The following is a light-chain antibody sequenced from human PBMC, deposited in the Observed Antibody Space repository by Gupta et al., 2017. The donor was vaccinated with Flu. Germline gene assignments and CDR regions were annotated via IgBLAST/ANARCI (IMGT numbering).Light chain of an antibody. CDR2: EVS. Sequence: QSALTQPASVSGSPGQSIPISCTGTSSDVGGYNYVSWYQQHPGKAPKLMIYEVSNRPSGVSNRFSGSKSGNTASLTISGLQAEDEADYYCSSYTSSSTLVVGTGTKVTVL. J-gene: IGLJ1*01. CDR3: SSYTSSSTLV. CDR1: SSDVGGYNY. V-gene: IGLV2-14*01.